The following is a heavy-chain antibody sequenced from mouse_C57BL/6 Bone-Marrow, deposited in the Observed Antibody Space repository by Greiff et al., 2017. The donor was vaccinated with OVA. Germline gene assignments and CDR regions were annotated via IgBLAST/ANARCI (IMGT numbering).Heavy chain of an antibody. Sequence: QVQLQQPGAELVRPGSSVKLSCKASGYTFTSYWMHWVKQRPIQGLEWIGNIDPSDSETHYNQKFKDKATLTVDKSSSTAYMQLSSLTSEDSAVYYCARERGLRFFDYWGQGTTLTVSS. D-gene: IGHD1-1*01. J-gene: IGHJ2*01. CDR1: GYTFTSYW. V-gene: IGHV1-52*01. CDR2: IDPSDSET. CDR3: ARERGLRFFDY.